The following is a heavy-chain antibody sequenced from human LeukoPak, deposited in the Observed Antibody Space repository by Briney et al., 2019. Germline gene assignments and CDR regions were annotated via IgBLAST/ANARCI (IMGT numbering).Heavy chain of an antibody. Sequence: SVKVSCKASGGTFSSYAISWVRQAPGQGLEWMGRIIPILGIANYAQKFQGRATITADKSTSTAYMELSSLRSEDTAVYYCARDKLDYYDSSGYYLGDAFDIWGQGTMVTVSS. CDR2: IIPILGIA. V-gene: IGHV1-69*04. CDR1: GGTFSSYA. CDR3: ARDKLDYYDSSGYYLGDAFDI. D-gene: IGHD3-22*01. J-gene: IGHJ3*02.